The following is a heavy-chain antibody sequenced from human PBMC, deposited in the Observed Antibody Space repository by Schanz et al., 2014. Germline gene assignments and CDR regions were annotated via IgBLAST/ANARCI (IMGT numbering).Heavy chain of an antibody. J-gene: IGHJ3*02. D-gene: IGHD3-3*01. CDR2: INPYDDTI. V-gene: IGHV1-46*01. CDR3: VTEKRMESGTWAKAFDI. Sequence: QVQLVQSGAEVKKPGASVKLSCKASNYIFTKYYIHCVRQAPGQGLEWMGLINPYDDTIDYAKKFQGRFTMTRDTTTTTVYIELSSLRSDVTSMYYCVTEKRMESGTWAKAFDIWGQGTWVTVAS. CDR1: NYIFTKYY.